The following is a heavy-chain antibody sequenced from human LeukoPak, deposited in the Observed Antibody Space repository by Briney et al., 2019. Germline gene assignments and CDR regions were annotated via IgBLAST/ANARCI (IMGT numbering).Heavy chain of an antibody. CDR1: GYTFTGYH. CDR2: INPYSGDT. CDR3: ARDQGSLTRSWYTGY. D-gene: IGHD6-13*01. V-gene: IGHV1-2*06. Sequence: GASVKVSCKASGYTFTGYHIHWVRQAPGQGREWMGRINPYSGDTNFAQKFQGRVTMTRDTSITTAYIDLSSLTPDDTAVYFCARDQGSLTRSWYTGYWGQGTQVTVSS. J-gene: IGHJ4*02.